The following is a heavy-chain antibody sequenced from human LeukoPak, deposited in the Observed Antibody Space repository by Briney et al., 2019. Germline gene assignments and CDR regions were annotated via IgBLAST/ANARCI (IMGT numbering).Heavy chain of an antibody. CDR3: ASRNFYDSSGYFDY. D-gene: IGHD3-22*01. CDR2: IIPIFGPA. Sequence: SVKVSCKASGGTFSSYAISWVRQAPGQGLEWMGGIIPIFGPANYAQKFQGRVTITTDESTSTAYMELSSLRSEDTAVYYCASRNFYDSSGYFDYWGQGTLVTVSS. CDR1: GGTFSSYA. J-gene: IGHJ4*02. V-gene: IGHV1-69*05.